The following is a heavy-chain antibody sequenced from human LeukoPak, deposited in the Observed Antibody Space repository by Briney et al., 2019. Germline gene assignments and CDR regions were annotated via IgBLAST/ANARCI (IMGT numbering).Heavy chain of an antibody. CDR2: IYPRGST. J-gene: IGHJ3*02. V-gene: IGHV4-30-2*01. Sequence: SQTLSLTCVVSGDSISRGSYSWTWIRQAPGKGLEWIGYIYPRGSTYYNPSLKSRVTISVDRSKNQFSLKLSSVTAADTAVYYCARGGAFDIWGQGTMVTVSS. CDR1: GDSISRGSYS. CDR3: ARGGAFDI.